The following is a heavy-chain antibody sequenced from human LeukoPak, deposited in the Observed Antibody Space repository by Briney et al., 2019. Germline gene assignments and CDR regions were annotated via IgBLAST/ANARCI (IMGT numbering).Heavy chain of an antibody. Sequence: GGSLRLSCAATGFTVSSSYMSWVRQAPGKGLEWVSVIYTGGSTYYADSVKGRFTISRDNSKNTVYFQMNSLRVDDTAVYYCARLSWNDRADAFDIWGQGTMVTVSS. CDR2: IYTGGST. D-gene: IGHD1-1*01. CDR3: ARLSWNDRADAFDI. V-gene: IGHV3-53*01. J-gene: IGHJ3*02. CDR1: GFTVSSSY.